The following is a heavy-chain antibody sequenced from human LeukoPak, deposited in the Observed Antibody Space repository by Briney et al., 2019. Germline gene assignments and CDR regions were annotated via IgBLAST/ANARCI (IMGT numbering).Heavy chain of an antibody. D-gene: IGHD6-19*01. CDR2: ISASGYST. CDR3: AKDFVSPVAVAEFDY. J-gene: IGHJ4*02. Sequence: GGSLRLSCAASGFSFSTYAMSWVRQAPGKGLEWVSAISASGYSTHYADSVKGRFTISRDNSKNTLYLQMNSLRAEDTAVYYCAKDFVSPVAVAEFDYWGQGTLVTVSS. V-gene: IGHV3-23*01. CDR1: GFSFSTYA.